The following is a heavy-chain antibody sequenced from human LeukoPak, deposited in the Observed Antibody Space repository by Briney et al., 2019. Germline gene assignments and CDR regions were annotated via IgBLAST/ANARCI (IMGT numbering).Heavy chain of an antibody. CDR1: GFTFSSYA. D-gene: IGHD6-19*01. J-gene: IGHJ4*02. V-gene: IGHV3-33*08. Sequence: GGSLRLSCAASGFTFSSYAMSWVRQAPGKGLEWVAVIWYDGTNKYYADSVKGRFTISRDNSKNTLHLQMNSLRAEDTAVYYCARDRVPGIVVAGTDGWGQGTLVTVSS. CDR2: IWYDGTNK. CDR3: ARDRVPGIVVAGTDG.